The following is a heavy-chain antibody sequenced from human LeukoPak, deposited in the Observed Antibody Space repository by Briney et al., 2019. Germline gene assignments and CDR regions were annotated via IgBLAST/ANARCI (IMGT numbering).Heavy chain of an antibody. CDR3: ARIVPAAMNYYYYYMDV. J-gene: IGHJ6*03. CDR1: GDSVSRKSAG. CDR2: IYYRSTWYS. D-gene: IGHD2-2*01. V-gene: IGHV6-1*01. Sequence: SQTLSLTCAISGDSVSRKSAGWNWIRQSPSRGLEWLGRIYYRSTWYSDFLTSRITISPDTYKNQFSLKLSSVTAADTAVYYCARIVPAAMNYYYYYMDVWGKGTTVTISS.